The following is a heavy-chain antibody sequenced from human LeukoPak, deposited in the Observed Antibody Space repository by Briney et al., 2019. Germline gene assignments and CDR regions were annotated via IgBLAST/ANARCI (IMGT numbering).Heavy chain of an antibody. CDR1: GFTFSSYS. CDR2: INSDGSST. CDR3: ARTDYDFWSGYTTFDY. D-gene: IGHD3-3*01. Sequence: GGSLRLSCAASGFTFSSYSMNWVRQAPGKGLVWVSRINSDGSSTSYADSVKGRFTISRDNAKNTLYLQMNSLRAEDTAVYYCARTDYDFWSGYTTFDYWGQGTLVTVSS. V-gene: IGHV3-74*01. J-gene: IGHJ4*02.